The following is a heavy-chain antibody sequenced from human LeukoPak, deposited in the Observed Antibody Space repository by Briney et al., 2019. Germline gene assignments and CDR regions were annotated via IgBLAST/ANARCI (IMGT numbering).Heavy chain of an antibody. CDR2: ISYDGGNA. CDR3: ARDKGTIWNSQNDPFDI. Sequence: GGSLRLSCAASGFTFSSYIMHWVRQAPGKGLEWVAVISYDGGNAYYTKSVKGPFTISRDNSENTLFLQMSSLRGEDTAVYYCARDKGTIWNSQNDPFDIWGQGTMVTVSS. D-gene: IGHD1-7*01. CDR1: GFTFSSYI. J-gene: IGHJ3*02. V-gene: IGHV3-30*10.